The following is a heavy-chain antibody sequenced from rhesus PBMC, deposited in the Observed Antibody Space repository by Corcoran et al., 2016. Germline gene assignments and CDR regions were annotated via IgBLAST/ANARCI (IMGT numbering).Heavy chain of an antibody. CDR1: GGSISSNY. V-gene: IGHV4-173*01. J-gene: IGHJ4*01. Sequence: HLQLQESGPGLVKPSETLSLTCTVSGGSISSNYWTWIRQPPGKGLEWIGRISGSGGSTDYNPCLKSRVNISTDTSKNQFSLKLSSVTAADTAVYYCARLKVYYFDYWGQGVLVTVSS. D-gene: IGHD3-40*01. CDR3: ARLKVYYFDY. CDR2: ISGSGGST.